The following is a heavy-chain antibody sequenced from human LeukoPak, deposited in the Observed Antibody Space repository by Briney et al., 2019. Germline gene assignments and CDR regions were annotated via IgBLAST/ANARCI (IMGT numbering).Heavy chain of an antibody. V-gene: IGHV4-30-4*08. CDR3: AGSIVVVIAPPNWFDP. J-gene: IGHJ5*02. CDR2: IYYSGST. D-gene: IGHD2-21*01. CDR1: GGSISSGDYY. Sequence: PSETLSLTCTVSGGSISSGDYYWSWIRQPPGKGLEWIGYIYYSGSTYYNPSLKSRVTISVDTSKNQFSLKLSSVTAADTAVYYCAGSIVVVIAPPNWFDPWGQGTLVTVSS.